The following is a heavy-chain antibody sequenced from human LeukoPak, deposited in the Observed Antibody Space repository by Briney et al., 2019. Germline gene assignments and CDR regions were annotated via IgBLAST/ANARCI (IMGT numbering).Heavy chain of an antibody. CDR2: IIPIFGTA. D-gene: IGHD3/OR15-3a*01. V-gene: IGHV1-69*13. CDR1: GGTFSSYA. Sequence: ASVKVSCKACGGTFSSYAISWVRQAPGQGLEWMGGIIPIFGTASYAQKFQGRVTITADESTSTAYMELSSLRSEDTAVYYCARELISPNPGVYYYMDVWGKGTTVTVSS. J-gene: IGHJ6*03. CDR3: ARELISPNPGVYYYMDV.